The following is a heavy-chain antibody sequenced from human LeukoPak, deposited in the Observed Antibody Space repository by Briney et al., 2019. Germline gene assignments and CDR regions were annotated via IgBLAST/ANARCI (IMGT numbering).Heavy chain of an antibody. CDR2: ISGSGVWT. Sequence: PGGSLRLSCAASGFTFNNFAMTWVRQAPGKGLEWVSGISGSGVWTHYADSVKGRFTISRDNSKTTLNLQMNSLRAEDTAVYYCARDRLIYGDYSTDYWGQGTLVTVSS. CDR1: GFTFNNFA. D-gene: IGHD4-17*01. CDR3: ARDRLIYGDYSTDY. J-gene: IGHJ4*02. V-gene: IGHV3-23*01.